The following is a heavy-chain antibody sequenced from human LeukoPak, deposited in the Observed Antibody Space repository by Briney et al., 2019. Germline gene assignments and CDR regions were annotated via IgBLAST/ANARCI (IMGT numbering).Heavy chain of an antibody. CDR2: IYHSGST. Sequence: SGTLSLTCAVSGGSISSSNWWSWVRQPPGKGLEWIGEIYHSGSTNYNPFLKSRVTISVDKSKNQFSLKLSSVTAADTAVYYCASSTNLRFLEWSDAFDIWGQGTMVTVSS. CDR1: GGSISSSNW. CDR3: ASSTNLRFLEWSDAFDI. V-gene: IGHV4-4*02. J-gene: IGHJ3*02. D-gene: IGHD3-3*01.